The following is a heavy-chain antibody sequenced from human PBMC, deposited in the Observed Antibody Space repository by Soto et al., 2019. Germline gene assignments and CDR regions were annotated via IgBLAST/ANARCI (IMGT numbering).Heavy chain of an antibody. D-gene: IGHD6-6*01. CDR2: ISYDGSNK. Sequence: GGSLRLSCAASGFTFSSYGMHWVRQAPGKGLEWVAVISYDGSNKYYADSVKGRFTISRDNSKNTLYLQMNSLRAEDTAVYYCAKDREHSSSSPFDYWGQGTLVTVSS. V-gene: IGHV3-30*18. CDR1: GFTFSSYG. J-gene: IGHJ4*02. CDR3: AKDREHSSSSPFDY.